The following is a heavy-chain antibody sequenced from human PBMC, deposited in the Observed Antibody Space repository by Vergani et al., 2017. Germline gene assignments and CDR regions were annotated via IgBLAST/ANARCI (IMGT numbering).Heavy chain of an antibody. CDR1: AVSPQSHY. D-gene: IGHD6-19*01. CDR2: FYHSGST. CDR3: ATVGTQWVVNGFVDH. Sequence: QVQLQESGPALVKPAETLSLSCTVSAVSPQSHYWAWSRQSPGKGLEYMGFFYHSGSTIYHPSLKSRVTMSVDMSKNQFSLKLKTVTSPDTAVYYCATVGTQWVVNGFVDHWGQGRLVTVSS. V-gene: IGHV4-59*11. J-gene: IGHJ4*02.